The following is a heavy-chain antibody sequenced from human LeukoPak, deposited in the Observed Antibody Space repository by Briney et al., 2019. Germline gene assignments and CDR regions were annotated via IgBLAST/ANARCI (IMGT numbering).Heavy chain of an antibody. D-gene: IGHD6-19*01. CDR1: GSSFTSNNYY. J-gene: IGHJ6*03. V-gene: IGHV4-39*07. CDR3: ARLVSVRASQWLAQNYYYYYYMDV. CDR2: IYYSGST. Sequence: SETLSLTCTVSGSSFTSNNYYWGWIRQPPGKGLEWIGSIYYSGSTYYNPSLKSRVTISVDTSKNQFSLKLSSVTAADTAVYYCARLVSVRASQWLAQNYYYYYYMDVWGKGTTVTISS.